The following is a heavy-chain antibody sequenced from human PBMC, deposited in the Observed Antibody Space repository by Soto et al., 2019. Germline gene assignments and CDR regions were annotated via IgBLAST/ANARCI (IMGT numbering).Heavy chain of an antibody. CDR2: IYHSGST. D-gene: IGHD2-15*01. Sequence: QVQLQESGPGLVKPSGTLSLTCAVSGGSISSSNWWSWVRQPPGKGLEWIGEIYHSGSTNYNPSLMSRVTISVDKSKNQFALKLSSVTAADTAVYYCARAGRGYCSGGSCYSGLHGMDVWGQGTTVTVSS. J-gene: IGHJ6*02. V-gene: IGHV4-4*02. CDR1: GGSISSSNW. CDR3: ARAGRGYCSGGSCYSGLHGMDV.